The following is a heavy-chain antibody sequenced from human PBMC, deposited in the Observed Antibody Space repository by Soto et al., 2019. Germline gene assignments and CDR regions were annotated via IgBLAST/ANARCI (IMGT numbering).Heavy chain of an antibody. Sequence: QVQLVQSGAEVKKPGSSVKVSCKASGGTFSSYAISWVRQAPGQGLEWMGGIIPISGTANYAQKFQGRVTITAEDSRIRAHKELSRMRYEGTAVYYCTRSQGSSTSLEIYYYYYYGMDVWGQGTTVTVSS. CDR3: TRSQGSSTSLEIYYYYYYGMDV. J-gene: IGHJ6*02. CDR1: GGTFSSYA. CDR2: IIPISGTA. V-gene: IGHV1-69*01. D-gene: IGHD2-2*01.